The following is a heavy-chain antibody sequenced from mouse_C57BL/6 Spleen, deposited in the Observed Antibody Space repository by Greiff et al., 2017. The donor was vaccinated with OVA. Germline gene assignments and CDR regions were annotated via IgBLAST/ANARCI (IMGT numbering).Heavy chain of an antibody. Sequence: VQLQQSGAELVRPGSSVKLSCKASGYTFTSYWMHWVKQRPIQGLEWIGNIDPSDSETHYNQKFKDKATLTVDKSSSTAYMQLSSLTSEDSAVYYCAREDYGNSYYFDYWGQGTTLTVSS. D-gene: IGHD2-1*01. J-gene: IGHJ2*01. CDR3: AREDYGNSYYFDY. V-gene: IGHV1-52*01. CDR2: IDPSDSET. CDR1: GYTFTSYW.